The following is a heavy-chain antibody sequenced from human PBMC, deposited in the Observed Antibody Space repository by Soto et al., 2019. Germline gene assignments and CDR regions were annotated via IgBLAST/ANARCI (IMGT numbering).Heavy chain of an antibody. D-gene: IGHD2-21*02. V-gene: IGHV3-30*18. J-gene: IGHJ4*02. CDR2: ISYDGSNK. CDR3: AKENTGCGGDCYPDYFDY. CDR1: GFTFSSYG. Sequence: PGGSLRLSCAASGFTFSSYGMHWVRQAPGKGLEWVAVISYDGSNKYYADSVKGRFTIPRDNSKNTLYLQMNSLRAEDTAVYYCAKENTGCGGDCYPDYFDYWGQGTLVTVSS.